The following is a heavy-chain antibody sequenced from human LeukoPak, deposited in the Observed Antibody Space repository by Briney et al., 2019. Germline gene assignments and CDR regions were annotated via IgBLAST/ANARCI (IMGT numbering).Heavy chain of an antibody. CDR3: ARVAYCGGDCYSLDYYYMDV. Sequence: GGSLRLSCAASGFTLRNYWMHWVRQTPGKGLLWVSRINGDGTSATYAGSVKDRFTISRDNAKNTLYLQMNSLRAEDTAVYYCARVAYCGGDCYSLDYYYMDVWGKGTTVTVSS. CDR1: GFTLRNYW. CDR2: INGDGTSA. D-gene: IGHD2-21*02. J-gene: IGHJ6*03. V-gene: IGHV3-74*01.